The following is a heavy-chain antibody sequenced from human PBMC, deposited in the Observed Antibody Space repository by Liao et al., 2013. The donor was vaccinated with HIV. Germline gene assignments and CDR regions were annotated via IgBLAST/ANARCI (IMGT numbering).Heavy chain of an antibody. CDR3: ARGTGYYNRNYFDY. V-gene: IGHV4-39*07. D-gene: IGHD3-9*01. J-gene: IGHJ4*02. CDR2: IYYIGST. CDR1: GGSISSSSYY. Sequence: QVQLQESGPGLVKPSQTLSLTCTVSGGSISSSSYYWGWIRQPPGKGLEWIGSIYYIGSTYYNPSLKTRVTISVDTSKNQFSLKLSSVTVADTAVYFCARGTGYYNRNYFDYWGQGTLVTVSS.